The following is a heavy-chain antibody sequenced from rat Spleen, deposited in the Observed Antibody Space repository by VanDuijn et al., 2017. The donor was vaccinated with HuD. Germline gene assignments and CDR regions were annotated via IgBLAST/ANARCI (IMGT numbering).Heavy chain of an antibody. Sequence: EVQLVESGGGLVQPGRSLKLSCAASGFTFSNHGTHWIRQAPTKGLEWVAYVSMGGSNTFYRDSVKDRFTISRDNAENTVYLQMNSLRSEDTATYYCAVAGFGYWGQGVMVTVSS. CDR1: GFTFSNHG. J-gene: IGHJ2*01. D-gene: IGHD4-4*01. CDR2: VSMGGSNT. CDR3: AVAGFGY. V-gene: IGHV5-19*01.